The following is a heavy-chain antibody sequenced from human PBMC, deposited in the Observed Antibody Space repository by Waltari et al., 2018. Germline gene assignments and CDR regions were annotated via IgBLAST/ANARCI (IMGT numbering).Heavy chain of an antibody. CDR2: MNPNSGNT. J-gene: IGHJ4*02. CDR1: GYTFTSYD. V-gene: IGHV1-8*01. D-gene: IGHD6-6*01. Sequence: QVQLVQSGAEVKKPGASVKVSCKASGYTFTSYDINWVRQATGQGLEWMGWMNPNSGNTGYAQKFQGRVTMTRNTSISTAYMELSRLRSDDTAVYYCARAYRSSWPFDYWGQGTLVTVSS. CDR3: ARAYRSSWPFDY.